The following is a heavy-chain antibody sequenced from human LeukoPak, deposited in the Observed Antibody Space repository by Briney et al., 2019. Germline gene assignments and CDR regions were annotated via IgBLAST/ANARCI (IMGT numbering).Heavy chain of an antibody. V-gene: IGHV3-64*01. CDR3: ARISRAVPATDF. CDR1: GFTFSSYA. Sequence: TGGSLRLSCAASGFTFSSYAMHWVRQAPGKGLEYVAAISSNGGSTYYANSVKGRFTISRDNSKNTLYLQMGSLRAEDMAVYYCARISRAVPATDFWGQGTLVTVSS. D-gene: IGHD6-19*01. CDR2: ISSNGGST. J-gene: IGHJ4*02.